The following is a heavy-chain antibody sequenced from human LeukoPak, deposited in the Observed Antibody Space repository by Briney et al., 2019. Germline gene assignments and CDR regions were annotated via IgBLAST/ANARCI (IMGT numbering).Heavy chain of an antibody. Sequence: PSETLSLTCAVYGGSFSGYYWSWIRQPPGKGLEWIGEINHSGSTNYNPSLKSRVTISVDTSKNQFSLKLSSVTAADTAVYYCATLFPSVYYYDSSGYYNSDYWGQGTLVTVSS. CDR3: ATLFPSVYYYDSSGYYNSDY. CDR2: INHSGST. CDR1: GGSFSGYY. J-gene: IGHJ4*02. D-gene: IGHD3-22*01. V-gene: IGHV4-34*01.